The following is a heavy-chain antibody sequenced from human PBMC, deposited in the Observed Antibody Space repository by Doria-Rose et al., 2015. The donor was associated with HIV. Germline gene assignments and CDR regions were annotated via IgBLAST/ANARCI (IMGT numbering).Heavy chain of an antibody. Sequence: SGPVLVKPTETLTLTCTVSGVSLSSPGMGVGWIRQPPGKALEWLANIFSDDERSYKTSLKSRLTISRRTSKSQVVLTMTDMDPVDTATYYCARIKSSRWYHKYYFDFWGQGTLVIVSA. CDR2: IFSDDER. D-gene: IGHD6-13*01. CDR1: GVSLSSPGMG. V-gene: IGHV2-26*01. J-gene: IGHJ4*02. CDR3: ARIKSSRWYHKYYFDF.